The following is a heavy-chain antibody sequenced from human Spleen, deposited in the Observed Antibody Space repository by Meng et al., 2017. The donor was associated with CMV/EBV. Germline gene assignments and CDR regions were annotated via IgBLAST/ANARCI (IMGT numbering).Heavy chain of an antibody. D-gene: IGHD3-22*01. J-gene: IGHJ4*02. CDR3: ARHCGEYYYDSGGYYLDY. CDR2: IYYSGST. V-gene: IGHV4-39*01. Sequence: SSSSSYWGWLRQPPGKGLEWIGSIYYSGSTYYNPSLQSRVTISVDTSKNQFSLKLSSVTAADTAVYYCARHCGEYYYDSGGYYLDYWGQGTLVTVSS. CDR1: SSSSSY.